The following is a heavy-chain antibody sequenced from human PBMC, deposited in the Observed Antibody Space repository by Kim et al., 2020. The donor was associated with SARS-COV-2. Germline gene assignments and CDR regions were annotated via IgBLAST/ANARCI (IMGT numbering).Heavy chain of an antibody. CDR3: ARHTGTSYFDY. V-gene: IGHV3-23*01. J-gene: IGHJ4*02. Sequence: YYADSVKGRFTISRDNSKNTLYLQMNSLIADDTAVYYCARHTGTSYFDYWGQGTLVTVSS. D-gene: IGHD7-27*01.